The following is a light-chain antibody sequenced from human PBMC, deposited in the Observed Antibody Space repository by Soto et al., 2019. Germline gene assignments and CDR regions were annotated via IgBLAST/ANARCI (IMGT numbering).Light chain of an antibody. J-gene: IGKJ4*01. Sequence: AIQMTQSPSSLSASVGDRVTIACRASQTISNYLHWYQQKPGKAPKLLIYAASTLQSGVPSRFSGSGSGTEFTLTISSLQSEDFALHYCQQYTVWPFAFGGGTKVDIK. CDR1: QTISNY. CDR3: QQYTVWPFA. V-gene: IGKV1-6*01. CDR2: AAS.